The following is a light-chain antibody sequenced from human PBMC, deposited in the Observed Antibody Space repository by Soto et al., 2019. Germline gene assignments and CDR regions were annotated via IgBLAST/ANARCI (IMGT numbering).Light chain of an antibody. CDR1: QGISSY. V-gene: IGKV1-8*01. CDR2: AAS. CDR3: QQYNTYWT. Sequence: AIRMTQSPSSFSASTGDRVTITCRASQGISSYLAWYQQKPGKAPKLLIYAASTLQSGVPSRFSGSGSGTDFTLTISSLQPDDFATYYCQQYNTYWTFGQGTKADIK. J-gene: IGKJ1*01.